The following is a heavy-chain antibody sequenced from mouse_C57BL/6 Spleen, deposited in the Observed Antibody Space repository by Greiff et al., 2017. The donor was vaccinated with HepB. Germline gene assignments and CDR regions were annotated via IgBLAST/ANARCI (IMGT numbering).Heavy chain of an antibody. Sequence: VQLKQSGPELVKPGASVKISCKASGYTFTDYYMNWVKQSHGKSLEWIGDINPNNGGTSYNQKFKGKATLTVDKSSSTAYMELRSLTSEDSAVYYCARPIWLRRGYYYAMDYWGQGTSVTVSS. J-gene: IGHJ4*01. D-gene: IGHD2-2*01. CDR1: GYTFTDYY. V-gene: IGHV1-26*01. CDR3: ARPIWLRRGYYYAMDY. CDR2: INPNNGGT.